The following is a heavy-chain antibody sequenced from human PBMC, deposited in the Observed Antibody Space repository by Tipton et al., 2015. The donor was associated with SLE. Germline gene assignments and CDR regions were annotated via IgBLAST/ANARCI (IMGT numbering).Heavy chain of an antibody. CDR2: ISGSGGRT. J-gene: IGHJ4*02. CDR3: ARREMSTITFDF. CDR1: GGSITTSGYF. V-gene: IGHV3-23*01. Sequence: LSLTCTVSGGSITTSGYFWSWIRQRPGKGLEWVSTISGSGGRTYYADSVKGRFTISRDNSKNTLSLQMNSLRAEDTAVYYCARREMSTITFDFWGQGTLVTVSS. D-gene: IGHD5-24*01.